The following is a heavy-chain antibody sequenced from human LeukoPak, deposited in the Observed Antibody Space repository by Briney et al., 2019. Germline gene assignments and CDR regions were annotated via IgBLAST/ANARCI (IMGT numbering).Heavy chain of an antibody. CDR1: GFTFSSSW. D-gene: IGHD4-4*01. Sequence: PGGSLRLSCAASGFTFSSSWMNWVCQAPGKGLEWVATIKPDGSQEYYVDSVKGRFTISRDNAKNSLFLQMSSLRADDAAMYYCARDFSHQQFDYWGQGTQVTVSS. CDR2: IKPDGSQE. V-gene: IGHV3-7*01. CDR3: ARDFSHQQFDY. J-gene: IGHJ4*02.